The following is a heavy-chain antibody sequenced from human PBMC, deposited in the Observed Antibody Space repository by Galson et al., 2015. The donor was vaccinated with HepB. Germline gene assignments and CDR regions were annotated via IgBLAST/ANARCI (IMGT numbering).Heavy chain of an antibody. CDR3: AKDRDDFWSGYASDYYYYGMDV. CDR2: ISYDGSNK. J-gene: IGHJ6*02. V-gene: IGHV3-30*18. Sequence: SLRLSCAASGFTFSRYGMHWVRQAPGKGLEWVAVISYDGSNKYYADSVKGRFTISRDNSKNTLYLQMNSLRAEDTAVYYCAKDRDDFWSGYASDYYYYGMDVWGQGTTVTVSS. D-gene: IGHD3-3*01. CDR1: GFTFSRYG.